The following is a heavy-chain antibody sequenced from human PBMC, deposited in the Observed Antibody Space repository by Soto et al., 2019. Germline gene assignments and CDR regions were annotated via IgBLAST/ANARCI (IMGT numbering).Heavy chain of an antibody. CDR1: GGSFSGYY. J-gene: IGHJ4*02. V-gene: IGHV4-34*01. Sequence: PSETLSLTCAVYGGSFSGYYWTWIRQPPGTGLEWIGEINHSGSTNYNPSLKSRVTISVGTSKNQFSLELTSVTAADTAVYYCARDKITGLFDYWGQGTLVTVSS. CDR3: ARDKITGLFDY. D-gene: IGHD2-8*02. CDR2: INHSGST.